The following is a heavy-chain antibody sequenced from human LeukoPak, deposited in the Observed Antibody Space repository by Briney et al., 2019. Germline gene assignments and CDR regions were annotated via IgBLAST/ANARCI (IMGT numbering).Heavy chain of an antibody. V-gene: IGHV1-2*02. CDR2: IYPNSGGT. CDR3: AKPLDWSSVCDY. J-gene: IGHJ4*02. CDR1: GYTFTGYI. Sequence: GASVKVSCNASGYTFTGYIINWMRQAPGQGLEWMGWIYPNSGGTNTAQKFQGRVTMTSDTSISTAYLELTRLRSVDYSGEYGAKPLDWSSVCDYWDGGTLVVVSS. D-gene: IGHD3/OR15-3a*01.